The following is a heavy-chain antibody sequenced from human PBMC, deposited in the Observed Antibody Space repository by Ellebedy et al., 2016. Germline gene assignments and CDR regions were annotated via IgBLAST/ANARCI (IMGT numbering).Heavy chain of an antibody. CDR2: IYSGGDT. D-gene: IGHD1-26*01. V-gene: IGHV3-53*01. CDR1: GFTFSGNY. CDR3: ARQSGSGWFDP. Sequence: GGSLRLSCAASGFTFSGNYLTWVRQAPGKGLEWVSVIYSGGDTYYADSVKGRFTISRDNPKNTLYLQMNSLRAEDTAVYYCARQSGSGWFDPWGQGTLVTVSS. J-gene: IGHJ5*02.